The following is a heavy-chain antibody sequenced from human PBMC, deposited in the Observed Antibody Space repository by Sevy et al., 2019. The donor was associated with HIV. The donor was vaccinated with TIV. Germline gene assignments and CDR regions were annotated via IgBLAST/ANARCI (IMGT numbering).Heavy chain of an antibody. J-gene: IGHJ3*02. D-gene: IGHD3-22*01. V-gene: IGHV3-64D*06. CDR3: VKGYYYDSSGYNLWAFDI. CDR2: ISSNGGST. Sequence: GGSLRLSCSASGFTFSSYDMHWVRQAPGKGLEYVSAISSNGGSTYYADSVKGRFTISRDNSKNTLYLQMSSLRAEDTAVYYCVKGYYYDSSGYNLWAFDIWGQGTMVTVSS. CDR1: GFTFSSYD.